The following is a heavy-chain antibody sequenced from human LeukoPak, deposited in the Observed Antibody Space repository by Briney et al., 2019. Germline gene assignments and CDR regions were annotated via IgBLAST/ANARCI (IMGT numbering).Heavy chain of an antibody. CDR3: ARGGGRNTTMVWAFDY. CDR2: ISGSGGST. V-gene: IGHV3-23*01. CDR1: GFTFSSYG. Sequence: GGSLRLSCAASGFTFSSYGMSWVRQAPGKGLEWVSAISGSGGSTYYADSVKGRFTISRDNSKNTLFLQMGSLRAEDMAVYYCARGGGRNTTMVWAFDYWGQGTLVTVSS. D-gene: IGHD5-18*01. J-gene: IGHJ4*02.